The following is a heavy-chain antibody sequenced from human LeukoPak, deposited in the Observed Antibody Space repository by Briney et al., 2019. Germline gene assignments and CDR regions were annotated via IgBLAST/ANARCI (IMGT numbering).Heavy chain of an antibody. D-gene: IGHD3-22*01. CDR1: GFTFSSYG. Sequence: GGSLRLSCAASGFTFSSYGMPWVRQAPGKGLEWVAVIWYDGSNKYYADSVKGRFTISRDNSKNTLHLQMNSLRVEDTAVYYCAKDRDPNYYDSSGYLDYWGQGTLVTVSS. CDR2: IWYDGSNK. V-gene: IGHV3-30*02. J-gene: IGHJ4*02. CDR3: AKDRDPNYYDSSGYLDY.